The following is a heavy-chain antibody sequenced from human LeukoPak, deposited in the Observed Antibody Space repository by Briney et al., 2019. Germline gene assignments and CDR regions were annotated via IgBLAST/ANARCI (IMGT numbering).Heavy chain of an antibody. D-gene: IGHD3-10*01. Sequence: PSETLSLTCTASGGSISSYYWSWIRQPPGKGLEWIGYIYYSGSTNYNPSLKSRVTISVDTSKNQFSLKLSSVTAADTAVYYCARSLPGSGAYYFDYWGQGTLVTVSS. J-gene: IGHJ4*02. CDR3: ARSLPGSGAYYFDY. V-gene: IGHV4-59*08. CDR1: GGSISSYY. CDR2: IYYSGST.